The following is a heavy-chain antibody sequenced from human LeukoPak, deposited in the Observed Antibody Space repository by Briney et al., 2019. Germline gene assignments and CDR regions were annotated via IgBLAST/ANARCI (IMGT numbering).Heavy chain of an antibody. J-gene: IGHJ4*02. D-gene: IGHD1-26*01. CDR1: GFNFSNYS. CDR2: ITRSTTYI. CDR3: VPSATDY. V-gene: IGHV3-21*01. Sequence: GGSLRLSCAASGFNFSNYSVNWVRQAPGKGLDWVATITRSTTYIYYSESVKGRFIISRDNAKNSLYLQMNSLRVEDTGVYYCVPSATDYWGQGTLVTVSS.